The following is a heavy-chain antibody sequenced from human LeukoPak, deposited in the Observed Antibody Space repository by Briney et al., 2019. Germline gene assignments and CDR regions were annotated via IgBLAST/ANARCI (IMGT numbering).Heavy chain of an antibody. D-gene: IGHD2-2*01. CDR1: GFSFSSYG. V-gene: IGHV3-33*08. CDR3: ARRVVPAAEDADGWFDP. J-gene: IGHJ5*02. CDR2: IWYDGSNK. Sequence: GGSLRLSCAGSGFSFSSYGMHWVRQAPGKGLEWVAVIWYDGSNKYYADSVKGRFTISRDNSKNTLYLQMNSLRAEDTAVYYCARRVVPAAEDADGWFDPWGQGTLVTVSS.